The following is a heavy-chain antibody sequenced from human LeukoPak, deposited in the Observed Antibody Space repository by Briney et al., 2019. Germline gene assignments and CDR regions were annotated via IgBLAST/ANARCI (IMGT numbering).Heavy chain of an antibody. CDR2: IIPSGHTT. V-gene: IGHV3-23*01. D-gene: IGHD2-8*01. Sequence: GGSLRLSCAASGFTFSSHGMNWVRQAPGKGLEWVSGIIPSGHTTYYADSVRGRFTISRGNSRNTLYLQMNSLRSDDTAVYYCAGSLGYCTSNVCYLKYWGQGTLVTVSS. CDR1: GFTFSSHG. J-gene: IGHJ4*02. CDR3: AGSLGYCTSNVCYLKY.